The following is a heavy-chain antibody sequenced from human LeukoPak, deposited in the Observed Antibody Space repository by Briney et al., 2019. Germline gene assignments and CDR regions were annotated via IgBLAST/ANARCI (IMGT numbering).Heavy chain of an antibody. V-gene: IGHV1-2*02. CDR1: GGTFSSYA. D-gene: IGHD1-14*01. CDR2: INPNSGGT. CDR3: ARGRTRTNWFDP. J-gene: IGHJ5*02. Sequence: GASVKVSCKASGGTFSSYAISWVRQAPGQGLEWMGWINPNSGGTNYAQKFQGRVTMTRDTSISTAYMELSRLRSDDTAVYYCARGRTRTNWFDPWGQGTLVTVSS.